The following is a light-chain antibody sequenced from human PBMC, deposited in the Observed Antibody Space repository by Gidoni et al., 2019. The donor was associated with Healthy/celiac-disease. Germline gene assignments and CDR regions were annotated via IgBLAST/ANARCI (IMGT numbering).Light chain of an antibody. J-gene: IGKJ2*01. V-gene: IGKV1-39*01. CDR2: AAS. CDR3: QQSYSTPYT. CDR1: QRISSY. Sequence: DIQMTPSPSSLSASVGDSVTITCRASQRISSYLNWYQQKPGKAPKLLIYAASSLQSGVPSRFSGSGSGTDFTLTISSLQPEDFATYYCQQSYSTPYTFGQGTKLEIK.